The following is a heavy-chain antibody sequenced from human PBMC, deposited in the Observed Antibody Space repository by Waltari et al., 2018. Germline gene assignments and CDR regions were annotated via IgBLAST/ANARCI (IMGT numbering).Heavy chain of an antibody. CDR3: AKRIVGGPFDV. J-gene: IGHJ3*01. V-gene: IGHV1-69*12. CDR1: GGRLGTYA. D-gene: IGHD1-26*01. CDR2: IIPIFGKP. Sequence: QVHLVQSGAEVRRPGSSVKVSCEASGGRLGTYAITWVRQHPGQGLEWIAGIIPIFGKPNYAQKCQDRVKVAADELTRTAFMELSSLRPDDTAVYYCAKRIVGGPFDVWGQGTMVIVSS.